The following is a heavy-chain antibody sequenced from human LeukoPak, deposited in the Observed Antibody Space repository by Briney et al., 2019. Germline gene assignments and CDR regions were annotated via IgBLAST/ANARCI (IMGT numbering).Heavy chain of an antibody. CDR2: INHSGST. CDR3: ARSFVSSWYLELSGGFFDY. CDR1: GGSFSGYY. Sequence: SETLSLTCAVYGGSFSGYYWSWIRQPPGKGLEWIGEINHSGSTNYNPSLKSRVTISVDTSKNQFSLKLSSVTAADTAVYYCARSFVSSWYLELSGGFFDYWGQGTLVTVSS. V-gene: IGHV4-34*01. D-gene: IGHD6-13*01. J-gene: IGHJ4*02.